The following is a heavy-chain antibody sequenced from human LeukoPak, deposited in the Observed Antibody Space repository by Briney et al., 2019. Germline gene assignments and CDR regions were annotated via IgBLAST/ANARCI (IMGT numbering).Heavy chain of an antibody. J-gene: IGHJ4*02. CDR1: GFTFRDYY. CDR2: ISDSGSTI. CDR3: ARVYIAEDY. Sequence: PGGSLRLSCVASGFTFRDYYMSWVRQAPGKGLEWISYISDSGSTIYYADSVKGRSTISRDNAKNSLYLQMNSLRAEDTAVYYCARVYIAEDYWGQGTLVTISS. D-gene: IGHD2-15*01. V-gene: IGHV3-11*01.